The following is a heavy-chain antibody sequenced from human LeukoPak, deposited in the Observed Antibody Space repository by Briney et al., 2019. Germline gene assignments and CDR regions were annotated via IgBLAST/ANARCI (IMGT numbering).Heavy chain of an antibody. CDR1: GFTVSSNS. Sequence: GGSLRLSCTVSGFTVSSNSMSWVRQAPGKGLEWVSAISGSGGSTYYADSVKGRFTISRDNSKNTLYLQMNSLRAEDTAVYYCAKDPGGMDVWGKGTTVTVSS. J-gene: IGHJ6*04. CDR2: ISGSGGST. CDR3: AKDPGGMDV. V-gene: IGHV3-23*01.